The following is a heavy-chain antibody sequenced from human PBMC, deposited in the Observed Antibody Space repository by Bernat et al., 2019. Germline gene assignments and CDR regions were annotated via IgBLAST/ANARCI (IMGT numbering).Heavy chain of an antibody. CDR3: VRDREAGWLDP. V-gene: IGHV3-74*03. D-gene: IGHD1-26*01. CDR2: IKSDGSFT. Sequence: EVQLVESGGGLVQPGGSLRLSCAASGFTLSDYWMHWVRQLPGKGLVWVSLIKSDGSFTTYADSVKGRFTISRGNAKNTLYLQMNSLRAEDTAVYYCVRDREAGWLDPWGQGTLVTVSS. J-gene: IGHJ5*02. CDR1: GFTLSDYW.